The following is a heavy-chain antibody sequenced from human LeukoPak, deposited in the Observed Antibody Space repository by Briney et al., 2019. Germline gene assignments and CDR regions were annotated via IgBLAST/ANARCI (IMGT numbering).Heavy chain of an antibody. V-gene: IGHV4-34*01. Sequence: KSSETLSLTCAVYGGSFSGYYWSWIRQPPGKGLEWIGEINHSGGTNYNPSLKSRVTISVDTSKNQFSLELSSVTAADTAVYYCARQDSSGYYGYFYFDYWGQGTLVTVSS. CDR3: ARQDSSGYYGYFYFDY. J-gene: IGHJ4*02. D-gene: IGHD3-22*01. CDR2: INHSGGT. CDR1: GGSFSGYY.